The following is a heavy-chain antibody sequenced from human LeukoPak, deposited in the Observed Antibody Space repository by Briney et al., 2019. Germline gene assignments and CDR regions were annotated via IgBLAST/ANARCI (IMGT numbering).Heavy chain of an antibody. CDR1: GFTFSSYE. V-gene: IGHV3-48*03. D-gene: IGHD6-13*01. CDR2: ISSSGSTI. J-gene: IGHJ4*02. Sequence: GGSLRLSCAASGFTFSSYEMNWVRQAPGKGLEWVSYISSSGSTIYYADSVKGRFTISRDNAKNSLYLQMNSLRAEDTAVYYCARGPTYTSSWYTSCDYWGQGTLVTVSS. CDR3: ARGPTYTSSWYTSCDY.